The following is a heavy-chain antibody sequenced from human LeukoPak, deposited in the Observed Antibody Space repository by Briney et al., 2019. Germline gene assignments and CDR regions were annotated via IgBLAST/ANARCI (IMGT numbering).Heavy chain of an antibody. J-gene: IGHJ6*03. V-gene: IGHV4-30-2*02. CDR1: GGSISSGGYY. CDR3: ARYGHYYYMDV. CDR2: IYHSGST. D-gene: IGHD1-1*01. Sequence: SETLSLTCTVSGGSISSGGYYWSWIRQPPGKGLEWIGYIYHSGSTYYNPSLKSRVTISVDTSKNQFSLKLSSVTAADTAVYYCARYGHYYYMDVWGKGTTVTVSS.